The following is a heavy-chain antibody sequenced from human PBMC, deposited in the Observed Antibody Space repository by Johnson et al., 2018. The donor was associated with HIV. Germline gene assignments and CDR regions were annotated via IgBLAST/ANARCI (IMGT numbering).Heavy chain of an antibody. Sequence: VQLVESGGGLVQPGGSLRLSCAASGFTFNSDAMSWVRQAPGKGLEWVSSISPSGDNTYYADSVKGRFTISRDNAKNSLSLQMNSLRAEDTAVYYCVRDAFDFRDATGRFGGAGFDIWGQGTVVTVSS. CDR1: GFTFNSDA. V-gene: IGHV3-23*04. D-gene: IGHD3-16*01. CDR3: VRDAFDFRDATGRFGGAGFDI. CDR2: ISPSGDNT. J-gene: IGHJ3*02.